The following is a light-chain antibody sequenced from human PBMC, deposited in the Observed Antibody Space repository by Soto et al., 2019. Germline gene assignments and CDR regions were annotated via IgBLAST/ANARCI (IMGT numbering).Light chain of an antibody. CDR2: EVF. Sequence: QSALTQPASVSGSPGQSITIPCTGNNSDVGGYNYVSWYQHHPGKAPKLMIYEVFNRPSGVSSRFSGSKSGSTASLTISGLQAEDEADYYCSSYTTTNTLYVFGTGTKVTVL. V-gene: IGLV2-14*01. CDR1: NSDVGGYNY. J-gene: IGLJ1*01. CDR3: SSYTTTNTLYV.